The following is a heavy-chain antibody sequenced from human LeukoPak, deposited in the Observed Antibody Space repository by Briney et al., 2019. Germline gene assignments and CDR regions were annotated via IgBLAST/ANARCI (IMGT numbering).Heavy chain of an antibody. V-gene: IGHV3-23*01. CDR2: ISGSGSST. J-gene: IGHJ4*02. CDR1: GFTFNNYA. Sequence: TGGSLRLSCAASGFTFNNYAMSWVRQAPGKGLEWVSAISGSGSSTYYADSVKGRFTISSDNSKNTLYLQMNSLRAEDTALYYCAKDGPGYYDSSGYLDYWGQGTLVTVSS. CDR3: AKDGPGYYDSSGYLDY. D-gene: IGHD3-22*01.